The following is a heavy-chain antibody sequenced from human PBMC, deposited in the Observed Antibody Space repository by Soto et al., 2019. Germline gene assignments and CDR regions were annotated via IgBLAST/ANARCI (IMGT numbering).Heavy chain of an antibody. J-gene: IGHJ6*02. D-gene: IGHD1-7*01. CDR1: GFSLSTSGVG. V-gene: IGHV2-5*01. Sequence: SGPTLVNPTQTLTLTCTFSGFSLSTSGVGVGWIRQPPGKALEWLALIYWNDDKRYSPSLKSRLTITKDTSKNLVVLIMTNMDLVDTATYYCANGGITGTTGSSWYYYYGMDVWGQGTTVTVSS. CDR2: IYWNDDK. CDR3: ANGGITGTTGSSWYYYYGMDV.